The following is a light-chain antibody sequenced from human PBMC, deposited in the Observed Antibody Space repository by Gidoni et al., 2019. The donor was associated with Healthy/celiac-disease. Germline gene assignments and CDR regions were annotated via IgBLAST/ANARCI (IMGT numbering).Light chain of an antibody. Sequence: HSALTQPPPASGSPGQSVTISCTGTNSDVGGYSYVSWYQQHPGKAPKLMIYEVSKRPSGVPDRFSGSKSGNTASLTVSGLQAEDEADYYCSSYAGSNNYVFGTGTKVTVL. J-gene: IGLJ1*01. CDR1: NSDVGGYSY. CDR3: SSYAGSNNYV. CDR2: EVS. V-gene: IGLV2-8*01.